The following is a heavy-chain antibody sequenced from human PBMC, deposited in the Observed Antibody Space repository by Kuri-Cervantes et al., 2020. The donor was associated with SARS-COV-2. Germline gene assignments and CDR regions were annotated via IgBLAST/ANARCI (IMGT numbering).Heavy chain of an antibody. CDR3: ARGVLSSSSWTYYYYYYMDV. D-gene: IGHD6-13*01. CDR2: IIPIFGTA. J-gene: IGHJ6*03. V-gene: IGHV1-69*05. Sequence: SVKVSCKASGYTFTSYAISWVRQAPGQGLEWMGGIIPIFGTANYAQKFQGRVTITTDESTSTAYMELSSLRSEDTAVYYCARGVLSSSSWTYYYYYYMDVWGKGTTVTVSS. CDR1: GYTFTSYA.